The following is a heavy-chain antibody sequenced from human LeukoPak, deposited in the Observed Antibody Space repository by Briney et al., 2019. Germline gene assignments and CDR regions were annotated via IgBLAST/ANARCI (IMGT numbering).Heavy chain of an antibody. Sequence: GGSLRLSCAASGFTFSSYEMNWVRQAPGKGLEWVSYISSSGSTIYYADSVKGRFTISRDNAKNSLYLQMNSLRAEDTALYYCVKDSPYSTSWYEGTGYFDLWGRGTLVTVSS. D-gene: IGHD6-13*01. V-gene: IGHV3-48*03. CDR2: ISSSGSTI. J-gene: IGHJ2*01. CDR3: VKDSPYSTSWYEGTGYFDL. CDR1: GFTFSSYE.